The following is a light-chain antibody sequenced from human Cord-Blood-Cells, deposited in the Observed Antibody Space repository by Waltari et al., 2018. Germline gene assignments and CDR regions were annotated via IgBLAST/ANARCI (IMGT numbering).Light chain of an antibody. V-gene: IGLV2-14*01. Sequence: QSAPTQPASVSGSPGQSITISCTGTSSDVGGYNYVSWYQQHPGKAPKLLIYEVSNRPSGGANRFSCSKAGNTASLTSSGLQAEDEADYYCSSYTSSSTVVFGGGTKLTVL. J-gene: IGLJ2*01. CDR1: SSDVGGYNY. CDR3: SSYTSSSTVV. CDR2: EVS.